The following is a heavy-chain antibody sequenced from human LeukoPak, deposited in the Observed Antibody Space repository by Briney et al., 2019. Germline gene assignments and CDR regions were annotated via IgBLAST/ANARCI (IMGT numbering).Heavy chain of an antibody. D-gene: IGHD2-2*01. CDR2: INPNTGGT. Sequence: GASVTVSCKASGYTFTGYYMHWVRQAPGQGLEWMGWINPNTGGTNYAQKFQGRVTMTRDTSISTAYMELSRLRSDDTAVYYCARMILVPAAMDYRGQGTLVTVSS. CDR3: ARMILVPAAMDY. CDR1: GYTFTGYY. V-gene: IGHV1-2*02. J-gene: IGHJ4*02.